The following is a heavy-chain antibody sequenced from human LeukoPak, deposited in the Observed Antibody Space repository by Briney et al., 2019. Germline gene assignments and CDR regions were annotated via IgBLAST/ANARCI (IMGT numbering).Heavy chain of an antibody. V-gene: IGHV3-21*01. D-gene: IGHD5-18*01. Sequence: PGGSLRLSCAASGFTFDDYAMHWVRQAPGKGLEWVSSISSSSSYIYYADSVKGRFTISRDNAKNSLYLQMNSLRAEDTAVYYCARDSKYSYGSIAFDYWGQGTLVTVSS. CDR1: GFTFDDYA. J-gene: IGHJ4*02. CDR2: ISSSSSYI. CDR3: ARDSKYSYGSIAFDY.